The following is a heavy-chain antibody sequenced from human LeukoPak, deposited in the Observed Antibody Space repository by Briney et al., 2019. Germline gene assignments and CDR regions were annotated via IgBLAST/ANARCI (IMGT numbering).Heavy chain of an antibody. CDR3: ARGFPTYYYDSSGPYGDY. J-gene: IGHJ4*02. Sequence: ASVKVSCKASGYTFTSYDINWVRQATGQGLEWMGWMNPNSGNTGYAQKFQGRVTITRNTSISTAYMELSSLRSEDTAVYYCARGFPTYYYDSSGPYGDYWGQGTLVTVSS. CDR2: MNPNSGNT. CDR1: GYTFTSYD. D-gene: IGHD3-22*01. V-gene: IGHV1-8*03.